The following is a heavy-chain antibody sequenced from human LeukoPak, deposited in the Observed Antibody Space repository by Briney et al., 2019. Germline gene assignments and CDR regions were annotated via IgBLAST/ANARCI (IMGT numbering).Heavy chain of an antibody. V-gene: IGHV3-15*01. Sequence: GGSLRLSCAASGFTFSNAWMSWVRQAPGKGLEWVGRIKSKTDGGKTDYAAPVKGRFTISRYDSKNTLYLQMNSLKTEDTAVYYCTTSIGYCSGGSCYSSDYWGQGTLVTVSS. CDR3: TTSIGYCSGGSCYSSDY. CDR1: GFTFSNAW. J-gene: IGHJ4*02. CDR2: IKSKTDGGKT. D-gene: IGHD2-15*01.